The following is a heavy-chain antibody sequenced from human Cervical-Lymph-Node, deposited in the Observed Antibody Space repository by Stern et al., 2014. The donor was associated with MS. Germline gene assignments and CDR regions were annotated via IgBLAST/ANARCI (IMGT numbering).Heavy chain of an antibody. CDR3: ARDRDRSSSWMYDV. D-gene: IGHD6-13*01. J-gene: IGHJ6*02. CDR1: GGTFSSYA. V-gene: IGHV1-69*04. CDR2: IIPILGIA. Sequence: QVQLLQPGAEVKKPGSSVKVSCKASGGTFSSYAISWVRQAPGQGLEWMGRIIPILGIANYAQKFQGRVTITADKSTSTAYMELSSLRSEDTAVYYCARDRDRSSSWMYDVWGQGTTVTVSS.